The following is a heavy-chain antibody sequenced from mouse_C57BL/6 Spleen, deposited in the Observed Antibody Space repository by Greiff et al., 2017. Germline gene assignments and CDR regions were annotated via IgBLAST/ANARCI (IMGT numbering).Heavy chain of an antibody. D-gene: IGHD1-1*01. CDR3: VREEELRRYCDY. CDR1: GFTFNTYA. CDR2: IRSKSSNYAT. J-gene: IGHJ2*01. V-gene: IGHV10-3*01. Sequence: EVQVVESGGGLVQPKGSLKLSCAASGFTFNTYAMHWVRQAPGQGLEWVARIRSKSSNYATYYADSVKDRFTITRDDSQSMLYLQMNNLKTEDTAMYYCVREEELRRYCDYWGQGTTLTVSS.